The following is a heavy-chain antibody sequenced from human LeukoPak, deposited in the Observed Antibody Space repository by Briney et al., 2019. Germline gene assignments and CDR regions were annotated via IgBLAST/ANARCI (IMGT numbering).Heavy chain of an antibody. V-gene: IGHV3-66*02. J-gene: IGHJ4*02. CDR1: GFTVSRNY. Sequence: PGGSLRLSCAASGFTVSRNYMMRVRQAPGKGLEWVSVISNDGKTNYADSVKGRFTISKDNSKNTVYLQMNNLRTEDTAVYYCARGLYDLWGGHFGYWGQGTLVSVSS. CDR3: ARGLYDLWGGHFGY. D-gene: IGHD3-3*01. CDR2: ISNDGKT.